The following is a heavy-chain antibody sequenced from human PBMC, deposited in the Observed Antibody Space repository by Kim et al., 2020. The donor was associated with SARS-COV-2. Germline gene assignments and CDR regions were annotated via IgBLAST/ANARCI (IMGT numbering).Heavy chain of an antibody. CDR1: GNTFTGYY. CDR2: INPNSGGT. V-gene: IGHV1-2*02. CDR3: ARSYCSGGSCYNY. J-gene: IGHJ4*02. D-gene: IGHD2-15*01. Sequence: ASVKVSCKASGNTFTGYYMHWVRQAPGQGLEWMGWINPNSGGTNYAQKFQGRVTMTRDTSISTAYMELSRLRSDDTAVYYCARSYCSGGSCYNYWGQGTLVTVSS.